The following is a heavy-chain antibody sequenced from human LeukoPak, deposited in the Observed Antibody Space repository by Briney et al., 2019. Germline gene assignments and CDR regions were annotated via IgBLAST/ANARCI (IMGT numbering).Heavy chain of an antibody. CDR1: GFPFSDFY. D-gene: IGHD1-14*01. V-gene: IGHV3-11*01. Sequence: GGSLRLSCAAPGFPFSDFYMSWICQGPGRGLEWVSHISSGGSTIHYADSVKGRFTISRDNAKNSLCLQMNSLRADDTAVYYCARDRSNRRFDYWGQGTLVTVSS. CDR2: ISSGGSTI. CDR3: ARDRSNRRFDY. J-gene: IGHJ4*02.